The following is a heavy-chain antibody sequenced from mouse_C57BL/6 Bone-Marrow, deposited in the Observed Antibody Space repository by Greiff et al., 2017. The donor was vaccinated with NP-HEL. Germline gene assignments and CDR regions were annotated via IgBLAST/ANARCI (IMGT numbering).Heavy chain of an antibody. V-gene: IGHV5-6*01. CDR3: ARHADY. J-gene: IGHJ2*01. CDR1: GFTFSSYG. Sequence: VQLKESGGDLVKPGGSLKLSCAASGFTFSSYGMSWVRQTPDKRLEWVATISSGGSYTYYLDSVKGRFTISRDNAKNTLYLQMSSLKSEDTAMYYCARHADYWGQGTTLTVSS. CDR2: ISSGGSYT.